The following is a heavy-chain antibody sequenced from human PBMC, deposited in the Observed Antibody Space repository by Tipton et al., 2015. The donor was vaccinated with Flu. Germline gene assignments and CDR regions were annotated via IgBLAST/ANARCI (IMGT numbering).Heavy chain of an antibody. CDR3: IRDQDGLYEVLDF. V-gene: IGHV3-49*04. Sequence: SLRLSCRGSGFTFGDYGMTWVRQAPGKGLEWIGVIRSKVYGETTEYAASLQGRFTASRDDSKNTVYLQMNSLKSEDTAMYFCIRDQDGLYEVLDFWGQGTLVTVSS. CDR2: IRSKVYGETT. J-gene: IGHJ4*02. D-gene: IGHD5-24*01. CDR1: GFTFGDYG.